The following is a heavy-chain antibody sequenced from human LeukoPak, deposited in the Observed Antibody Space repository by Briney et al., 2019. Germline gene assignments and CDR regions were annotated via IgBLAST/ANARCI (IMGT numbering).Heavy chain of an antibody. CDR1: GFTFSSYA. V-gene: IGHV3-23*01. Sequence: GGSLRLSCAASGFTFSSYAMSWVRQAPGKGLEWVSAISGSGGSTYYADSVKGRFTISRDNSKNTLYLQMNSLRAEDTAVYYCARGIWGSYRPFDYWGQGTLVTVSS. D-gene: IGHD3-16*02. J-gene: IGHJ4*02. CDR3: ARGIWGSYRPFDY. CDR2: ISGSGGST.